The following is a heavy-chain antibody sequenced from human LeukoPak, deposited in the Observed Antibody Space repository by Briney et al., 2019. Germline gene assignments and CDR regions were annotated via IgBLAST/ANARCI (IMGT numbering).Heavy chain of an antibody. CDR3: ASRDKGYYYGLDV. J-gene: IGHJ6*02. CDR2: ISGGGGT. D-gene: IGHD5-24*01. Sequence: GGSLRLSCAASGFTGSSNYMSWVRQAPGKGLEWFSIISGGGGTYYADSVKDRFTISRDNSKSTLYLQMKSLRVEDTAVYYCASRDKGYYYGLDVWGQGTTVTVAS. V-gene: IGHV3-66*01. CDR1: GFTGSSNY.